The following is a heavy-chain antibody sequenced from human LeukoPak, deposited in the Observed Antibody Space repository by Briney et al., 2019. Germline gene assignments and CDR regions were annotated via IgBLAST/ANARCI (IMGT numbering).Heavy chain of an antibody. CDR3: ARGGYDFWSGYFIYY. CDR2: INSDGSST. J-gene: IGHJ4*02. CDR1: GFTFSSYW. Sequence: GGSLRLSCAASGFTFSSYWTHWVRQAPGKGLVWVSRINSDGSSTSYADSVKGRFTISRDNAKNTLYLQMNSLRAEDTAVYYCARGGYDFWSGYFIYYWGQGTLVTVSS. D-gene: IGHD3-3*01. V-gene: IGHV3-74*01.